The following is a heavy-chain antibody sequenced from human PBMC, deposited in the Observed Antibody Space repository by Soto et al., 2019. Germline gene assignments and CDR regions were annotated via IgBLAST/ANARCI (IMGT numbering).Heavy chain of an antibody. CDR3: ARGFHSSSPRIHYYYYGMDV. D-gene: IGHD6-6*01. CDR2: INHGGST. J-gene: IGHJ6*02. Sequence: QVQLQQWGAGLLKPSETLSLTCAVYGGSFSGYYWSWLRQPPGKGLEWIGEINHGGSTNYNPSLKSRVTISVDTSKSQVSLKLSSVTAADTAVYYCARGFHSSSPRIHYYYYGMDVWGQGTTVTVSS. CDR1: GGSFSGYY. V-gene: IGHV4-34*01.